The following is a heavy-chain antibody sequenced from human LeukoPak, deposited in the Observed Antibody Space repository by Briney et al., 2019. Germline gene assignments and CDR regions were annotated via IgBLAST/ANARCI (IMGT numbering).Heavy chain of an antibody. Sequence: GASVKVSCKASGYTFTSYYMHWVRQAPGQGLEWMGIINPSGGSTSYAQNFQGRVTMTRDTSTSTVYMELSSLRSEDTAVYYCARGRYISGRSYYFDYWGQGTLVTVSS. V-gene: IGHV1-46*01. CDR1: GYTFTSYY. D-gene: IGHD6-19*01. CDR3: ARGRYISGRSYYFDY. CDR2: INPSGGST. J-gene: IGHJ4*02.